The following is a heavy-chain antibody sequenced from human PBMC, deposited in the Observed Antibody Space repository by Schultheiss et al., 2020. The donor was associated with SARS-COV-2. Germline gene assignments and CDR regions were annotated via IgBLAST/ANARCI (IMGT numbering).Heavy chain of an antibody. CDR1: GFTFSSYS. CDR3: ARDGADTWGYYYYMDV. Sequence: GESLKISCAASGFTFSSYSMNWVRQSPGKGLEWVSSISSSSSYIYYADSVKGRFTISRDNAKNSLYLQMNSLRAEDTAVYYCARDGADTWGYYYYMDVWGKVTTVTVSS. CDR2: ISSSSSYI. D-gene: IGHD6-25*01. J-gene: IGHJ6*03. V-gene: IGHV3-21*01.